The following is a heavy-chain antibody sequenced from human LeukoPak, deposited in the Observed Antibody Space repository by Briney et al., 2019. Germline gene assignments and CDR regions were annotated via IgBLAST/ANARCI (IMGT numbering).Heavy chain of an antibody. Sequence: PGGSLRLSCAVSGIPFSSYSMNWVRQAPGKGLEWVSSISSSSTYIYYADSVKGRFTISRDNAKNSLYLQMNSLRAEDTAVYYCARSLVITYYFDYWGQGTLVTVSS. CDR2: ISSSSTYI. J-gene: IGHJ4*02. V-gene: IGHV3-21*06. CDR3: ARSLVITYYFDY. CDR1: GIPFSSYS. D-gene: IGHD3-22*01.